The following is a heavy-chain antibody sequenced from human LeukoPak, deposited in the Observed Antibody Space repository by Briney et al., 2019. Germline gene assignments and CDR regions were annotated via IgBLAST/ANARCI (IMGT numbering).Heavy chain of an antibody. CDR2: INHSGST. Sequence: GSLRLSCAASGFTFSSYAMSWIRQPPGKGLEWIGEINHSGSTNYNPSLKSRVTISVDTSKNQFSLKLSSVTAADTAVYYCARRARGYSYGYPLYYYYYMDVWGKGTTVTVSS. CDR1: GFTFSSYA. V-gene: IGHV4-34*01. J-gene: IGHJ6*03. D-gene: IGHD5-18*01. CDR3: ARRARGYSYGYPLYYYYYMDV.